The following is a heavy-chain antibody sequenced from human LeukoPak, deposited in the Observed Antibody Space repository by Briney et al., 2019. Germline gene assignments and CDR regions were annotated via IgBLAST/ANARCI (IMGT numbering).Heavy chain of an antibody. CDR3: ARGSGSVHSRWFDP. D-gene: IGHD2-21*01. V-gene: IGHV3-21*01. Sequence: SGGSLRLSCAASGFTFSSYSMNWVRQAPGKGLEWVSSISSSSSYIYYADSVKGRFTISRDNAKNSLYLQMNSLRAGDTAVYYCARGSGSVHSRWFDPWGQGTLVTVSS. J-gene: IGHJ5*02. CDR1: GFTFSSYS. CDR2: ISSSSSYI.